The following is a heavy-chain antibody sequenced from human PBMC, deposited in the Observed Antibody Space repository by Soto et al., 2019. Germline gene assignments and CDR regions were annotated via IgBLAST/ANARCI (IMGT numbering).Heavy chain of an antibody. CDR3: IREVDAGALNN. CDR1: AFNIPDRD. Sequence: EVRLVESGGGSVQPGMSLRLSCVGSAFNIPDRDMHWVRQAPGKGLEWVSGIYWNSARIDYADSVKGRFTIPRDNAKHSLYLQMKSRQTEKTAFYYCIREVDAGALNNWGQGTLVTVSS. V-gene: IGHV3-9*01. J-gene: IGHJ4*02. D-gene: IGHD3-16*01. CDR2: IYWNSARI.